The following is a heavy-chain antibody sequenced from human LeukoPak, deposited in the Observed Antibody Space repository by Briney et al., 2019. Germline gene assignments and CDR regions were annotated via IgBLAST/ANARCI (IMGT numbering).Heavy chain of an antibody. J-gene: IGHJ4*02. CDR1: GLTFSSHA. CDR3: ARGGYYSASDI. V-gene: IGHV3-64*02. CDR2: IVSNGGNT. D-gene: IGHD3-3*01. Sequence: PGGSLRLSCAASGLTFSSHAMHWVRQAPGKGLEYVSAIVSNGGNTYYADSVRGRLTISRDNSKDTVYLQMGSLRPEDTAVYYCARGGYYSASDIWGQGALVNVSS.